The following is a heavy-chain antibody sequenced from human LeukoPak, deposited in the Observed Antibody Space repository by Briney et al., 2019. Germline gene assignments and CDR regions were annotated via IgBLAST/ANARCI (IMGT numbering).Heavy chain of an antibody. CDR2: INHSGST. V-gene: IGHV4-34*01. Sequence: GSLRLSCAASGFTFSSYEMNWIRQPPGKGLEWIGEINHSGSTNYNPSLKSRVTISVDTSKNQFSLKLSSVTAADTAVYYCARLLYGDLLDAFDIWGQGTMVTVSS. J-gene: IGHJ3*02. CDR1: GFTFSSYE. CDR3: ARLLYGDLLDAFDI. D-gene: IGHD4-17*01.